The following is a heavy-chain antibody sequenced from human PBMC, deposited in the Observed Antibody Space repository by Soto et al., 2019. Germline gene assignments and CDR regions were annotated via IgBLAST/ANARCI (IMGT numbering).Heavy chain of an antibody. CDR2: IDTSGHST. J-gene: IGHJ4*02. CDR1: GVVFTNFL. V-gene: IGHV3-74*01. CDR3: AKDSWYFDL. D-gene: IGHD6-13*01. Sequence: RRLSCEASGVVFTNFLMHWVRHVPGKGLVGGARIDTSGHSTNYAESVKGRFTISRDSANNSVSLQMNSLSVEHTGVYSCAKDSWYFDLWRQGSQVTVSS.